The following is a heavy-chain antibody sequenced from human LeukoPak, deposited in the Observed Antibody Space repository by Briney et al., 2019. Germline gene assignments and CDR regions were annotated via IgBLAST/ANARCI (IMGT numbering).Heavy chain of an antibody. CDR3: ARDRYGRELPVDY. J-gene: IGHJ4*02. Sequence: GGSLRLSCAASGFTFSSYAMSWVRQAPGKGLEWVSAISGSGGSTYYADSVRDRFTISRDSSKNTLYLQMNSLRVEDTAMYYCARDRYGRELPVDYWGQGALVTVSS. D-gene: IGHD1-26*01. CDR2: ISGSGGST. CDR1: GFTFSSYA. V-gene: IGHV3-23*01.